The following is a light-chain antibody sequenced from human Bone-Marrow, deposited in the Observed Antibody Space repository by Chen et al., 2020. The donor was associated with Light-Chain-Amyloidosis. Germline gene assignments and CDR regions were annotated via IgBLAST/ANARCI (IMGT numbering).Light chain of an antibody. Sequence: SYVLTQPSSVSVAPGQTATIACGGNNIGTTSVHWYQQTPGQAPLLVVYDDSDRPSGIPERLSGSNSGNTATRTISRVEAVDEADYYCQVWDRSSDRPVFGGGTKLTVL. CDR3: QVWDRSSDRPV. CDR1: NIGTTS. CDR2: DDS. J-gene: IGLJ3*02. V-gene: IGLV3-21*02.